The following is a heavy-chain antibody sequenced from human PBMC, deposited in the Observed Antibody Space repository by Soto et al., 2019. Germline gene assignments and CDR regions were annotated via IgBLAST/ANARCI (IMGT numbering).Heavy chain of an antibody. Sequence: QVQLVQSGAEVKKPGSSVKVSCKASGGTFSSYAISWVRQAPGQGLEWMGGIIPIFGTADYAQKFQGRATITADESTSTAYMELSSLSSADTAVYYCASVETQRYYYGMDVWGQGTTVTVSS. CDR3: ASVETQRYYYGMDV. D-gene: IGHD2-15*01. CDR2: IIPIFGTA. J-gene: IGHJ6*02. V-gene: IGHV1-69*12. CDR1: GGTFSSYA.